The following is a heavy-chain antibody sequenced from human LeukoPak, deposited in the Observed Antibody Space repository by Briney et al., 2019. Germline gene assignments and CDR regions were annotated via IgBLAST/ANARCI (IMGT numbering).Heavy chain of an antibody. V-gene: IGHV1-24*01. Sequence: ASVEVSCKVSGYTLTELSMHWVRQAPGKGLEWMGGFDPEDGETIYAQKFQGRVTMTEDTSTDTAYMELSSLRSEDTAVYYCATDIRYSGSYFPDYWGQGTLVTVSS. CDR1: GYTLTELS. D-gene: IGHD1-26*01. CDR2: FDPEDGET. J-gene: IGHJ4*02. CDR3: ATDIRYSGSYFPDY.